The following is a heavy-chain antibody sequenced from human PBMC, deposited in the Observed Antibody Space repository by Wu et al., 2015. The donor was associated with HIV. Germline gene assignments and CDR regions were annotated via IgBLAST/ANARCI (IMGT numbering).Heavy chain of an antibody. V-gene: IGHV1-18*01. Sequence: QVQLVQSGTEVKKPGASVKVSCKASGYTFTRYVMSWLRQAPGQGLEWMGWINPYNGDTNYAQKFQGRVTMTTATSTSTAYMELSSLKSEDTAVYYCARAASFFYDKHGYYRNWYFDVWGRGTLVAVSS. CDR3: ARAASFFYDKHGYYRNWYFDV. J-gene: IGHJ2*01. CDR1: GYTFTRYV. D-gene: IGHD3-22*01. CDR2: INPYNGDT.